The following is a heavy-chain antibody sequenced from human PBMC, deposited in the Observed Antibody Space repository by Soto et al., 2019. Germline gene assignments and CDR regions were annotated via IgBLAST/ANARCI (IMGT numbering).Heavy chain of an antibody. CDR3: TTDLGYSGYDYYYYGMDV. Sequence: PGGSLRLSCTASGFTFSDFHMNWIRQAPGRGLEWISYISTRGSTIHYVDSVKGRFTISRDNAKNSLYLHLNSLRAEDTAVYYCTTDLGYSGYDYYYYGMDVWGQGTTVTVSS. CDR2: ISTRGSTI. J-gene: IGHJ6*02. CDR1: GFTFSDFH. V-gene: IGHV3-11*01. D-gene: IGHD5-12*01.